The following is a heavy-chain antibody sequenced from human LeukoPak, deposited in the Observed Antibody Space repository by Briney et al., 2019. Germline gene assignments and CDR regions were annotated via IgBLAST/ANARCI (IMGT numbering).Heavy chain of an antibody. CDR2: ISSGSTTI. J-gene: IGHJ4*02. CDR1: GFTLSSYS. CDR3: ARDVEQWLVRVCYFDY. Sequence: GGSLRLSCATSGFTLSSYSMNWVRQAPGKGLEWVSYISSGSTTIYYADSVKGRFTISRDNAKNSLYLQMNSLRAEDTAVYYCARDVEQWLVRVCYFDYWGQGTLVTVSS. D-gene: IGHD6-19*01. V-gene: IGHV3-48*01.